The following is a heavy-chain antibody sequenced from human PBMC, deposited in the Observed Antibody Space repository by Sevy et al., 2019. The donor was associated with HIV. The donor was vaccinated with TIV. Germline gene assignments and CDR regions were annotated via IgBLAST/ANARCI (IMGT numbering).Heavy chain of an antibody. V-gene: IGHV4-34*01. CDR1: GGSFSGYY. Sequence: SETLSLTCAVYGGSFSGYYWSWIRQPPGKGLEWIGEINHSGSTNYNPSLKSRATISVDTSKNQFSRKLSSVTAADTAVYYCARGLGITVAAAGLFDYWGQGTLVTVSS. CDR2: INHSGST. D-gene: IGHD6-13*01. J-gene: IGHJ4*02. CDR3: ARGLGITVAAAGLFDY.